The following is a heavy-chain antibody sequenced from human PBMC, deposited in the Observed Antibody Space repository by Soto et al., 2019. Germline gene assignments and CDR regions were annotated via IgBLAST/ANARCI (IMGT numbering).Heavy chain of an antibody. J-gene: IGHJ2*01. D-gene: IGHD1-26*01. V-gene: IGHV3-72*01. CDR1: GFTFSDHY. Sequence: EVQLVESGGGLVQPGGSLRLSCAASGFTFSDHYMDWVRQAPGKGLEWVSRTRNKANRYTTEYAASVKGRFTISRDGSESSLYLQMNSLTTEDTAVYYCTRSSGSYRYFDVWGRGTLVTVSS. CDR2: TRNKANRYTT. CDR3: TRSSGSYRYFDV.